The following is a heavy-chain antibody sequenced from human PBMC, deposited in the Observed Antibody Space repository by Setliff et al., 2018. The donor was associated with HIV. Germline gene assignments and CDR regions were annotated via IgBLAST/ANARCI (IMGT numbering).Heavy chain of an antibody. CDR1: GDSIDNKYY. V-gene: IGHV4-38-2*01. CDR2: VYHTGTA. J-gene: IGHJ4*02. CDR3: ARQNYYDISGYYERPLDFDY. D-gene: IGHD3-22*01. Sequence: LSLTCVVSGDSIDNKYYWAWIRQPPGRGLEWIGTVYHTGTAYYNSSLKSRVAISIDTSNNGFSLRLYSVTAADTAMYYCARQNYYDISGYYERPLDFDYWGQGTLVTVSS.